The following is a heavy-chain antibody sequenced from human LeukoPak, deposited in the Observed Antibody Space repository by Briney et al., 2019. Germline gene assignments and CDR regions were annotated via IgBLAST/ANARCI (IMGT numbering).Heavy chain of an antibody. D-gene: IGHD3-10*01. Sequence: SETLSLTCTVSGGSISSSSHYWGWIRQPPGKGLEWIGFISDTGNTNYNPSLKSRVIISEDTSKNQISLKLTSVTAADTAFYYCARRGFGDYWGQGILVTVSS. V-gene: IGHV4-61*05. CDR2: ISDTGNT. CDR3: ARRGFGDY. CDR1: GGSISSSSHY. J-gene: IGHJ4*02.